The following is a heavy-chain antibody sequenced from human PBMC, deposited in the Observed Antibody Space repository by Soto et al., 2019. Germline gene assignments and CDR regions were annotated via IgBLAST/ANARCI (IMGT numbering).Heavy chain of an antibody. D-gene: IGHD1-26*01. V-gene: IGHV3-23*01. CDR3: AKDLSGSYHY. J-gene: IGHJ4*02. CDR2: ISGSGGST. CDR1: GFTFSSYA. Sequence: GGSLRISCAASGFTFSSYAMSWVRQAPGKGLEWVSAISGSGGSTYYADSEKGRFTISRDNSKNTLHLQMNSMRAEDTAVYYCAKDLSGSYHYWGQGTLVTVSS.